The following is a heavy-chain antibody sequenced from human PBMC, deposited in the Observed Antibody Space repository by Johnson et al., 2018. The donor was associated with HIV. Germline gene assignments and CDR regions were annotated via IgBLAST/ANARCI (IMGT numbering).Heavy chain of an antibody. Sequence: QVQLVESGGGVVQPGRSLRLSCAASGFTFTFYAMHWVRQAPGKGLEWVAVISYDGSNKYYADSVKGRFTISRDNSKNTLYLQMNSLKTEDTAVYYCTTSVGATLRGAFDIWGQGTMVTVSS. CDR1: GFTFTFYA. V-gene: IGHV3-30-3*01. CDR2: ISYDGSNK. D-gene: IGHD1-26*01. CDR3: TTSVGATLRGAFDI. J-gene: IGHJ3*02.